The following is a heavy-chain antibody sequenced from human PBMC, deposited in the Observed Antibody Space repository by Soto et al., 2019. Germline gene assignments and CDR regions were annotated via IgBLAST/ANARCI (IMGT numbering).Heavy chain of an antibody. D-gene: IGHD2-15*01. CDR3: AKSAYSEWYFDV. CDR2: ISYDGSNK. Sequence: QAQLVESGGGVVQPGRSLRLSCVASGFTFSNYGIHWVRQASGKGLEWVAVISYDGSNKLYADSVKGRFTISRDNSKNTVYLQMNCLRAEDTAMYYCAKSAYSEWYFDVWGRGTLLTVSS. J-gene: IGHJ2*01. CDR1: GFTFSNYG. V-gene: IGHV3-30*18.